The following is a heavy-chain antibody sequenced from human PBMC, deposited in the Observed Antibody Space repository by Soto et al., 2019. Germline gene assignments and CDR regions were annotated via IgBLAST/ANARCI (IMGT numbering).Heavy chain of an antibody. CDR3: ARIGARLGELLSHPFDY. Sequence: GGSLRLSCAASGFTFNDLAINWVRQTPGKGLEWVSVISATGDTTYNADSVKGRFTISRDNSKNTLYLQMNSLRAEDTAVYYCARIGARLGELLSHPFDYWGQGTLVTVSS. J-gene: IGHJ4*02. V-gene: IGHV3-23*01. D-gene: IGHD3-16*01. CDR1: GFTFNDLA. CDR2: ISATGDTT.